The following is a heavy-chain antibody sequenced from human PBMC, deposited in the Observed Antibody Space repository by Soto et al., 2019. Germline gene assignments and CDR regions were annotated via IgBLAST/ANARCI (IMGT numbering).Heavy chain of an antibody. CDR1: GGSISSGGYY. Sequence: QVQLQESGPGLVKPSQTLSLTCTVSGGSISSGGYYWSWIRQHPGKGLEWIGYIYYSGSTYYNPSRKSRVTISVDTSKNQFSLKLSSVTAADTAVYYGARDVTGMWWFDPWGQGTLVTVSS. CDR3: ARDVTGMWWFDP. V-gene: IGHV4-31*03. D-gene: IGHD3-10*01. CDR2: IYYSGST. J-gene: IGHJ5*02.